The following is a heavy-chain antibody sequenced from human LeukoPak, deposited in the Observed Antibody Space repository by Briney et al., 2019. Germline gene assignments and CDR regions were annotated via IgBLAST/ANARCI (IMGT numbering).Heavy chain of an antibody. CDR2: MNPNSGNT. CDR1: GYTFTSYD. D-gene: IGHD2-15*01. CDR3: ARSAASLYYYGMDV. J-gene: IGHJ6*02. V-gene: IGHV1-8*01. Sequence: ASVKVSCKASGYTFTSYDINWVRQATGQGPEWMGWMNPNSGNTGYAQKFQGRVTMTRNTSISTAYMELSSLRSEDTAVYYCARSAASLYYYGMDVWGQGTTVTVSS.